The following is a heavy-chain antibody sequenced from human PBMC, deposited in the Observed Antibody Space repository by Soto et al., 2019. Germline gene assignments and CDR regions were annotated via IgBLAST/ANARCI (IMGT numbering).Heavy chain of an antibody. V-gene: IGHV4-34*01. Sequence: QVQLQQWGAGLLKPSETLSLTCAVYGGSFSGYYWSWIRQPPGKGLEWIGEINHSGSTNYNPSLKSRVTISVHTSKNQFSLKLSSVTAADTAVYYCARITIFGVVINSKPTYYFDYWGQGTLVTVSS. J-gene: IGHJ4*02. CDR3: ARITIFGVVINSKPTYYFDY. D-gene: IGHD3-3*01. CDR2: INHSGST. CDR1: GGSFSGYY.